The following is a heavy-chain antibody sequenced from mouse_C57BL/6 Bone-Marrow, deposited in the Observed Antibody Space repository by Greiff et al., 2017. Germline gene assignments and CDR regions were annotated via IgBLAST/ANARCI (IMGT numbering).Heavy chain of an antibody. CDR1: GYTFTSYW. CDR3: ARGAMDY. J-gene: IGHJ4*01. Sequence: QVHLQQPGAELVRPGSSVKLSCKASGYTFTSYWMHWVKQRPIQGLEWIGNIDTSDSETHYNQKFKDKATLTVDKSYRTAYMQLSSLTSEYSAVYYCARGAMDYWGQGTSVTVSS. V-gene: IGHV1-52*01. CDR2: IDTSDSET.